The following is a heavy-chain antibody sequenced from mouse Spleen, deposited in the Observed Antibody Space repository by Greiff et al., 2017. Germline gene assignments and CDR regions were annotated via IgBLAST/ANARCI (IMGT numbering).Heavy chain of an antibody. CDR1: GYTFTSYW. CDR2: IDPSDSYT. V-gene: IGHV1-50*01. CDR3: AKRGNYRYFDV. J-gene: IGHJ1*01. D-gene: IGHD2-1*01. Sequence: QVQLKQSGAELVKPGASVKLSCKASGYTFTSYWMQWVKQRPGQGLEWIGEIDPSDSYTNYNQKFKGKATLTVDTSSSTAYMQLSSLTSEDSAVYYCAKRGNYRYFDVWGAGTTVTVSS.